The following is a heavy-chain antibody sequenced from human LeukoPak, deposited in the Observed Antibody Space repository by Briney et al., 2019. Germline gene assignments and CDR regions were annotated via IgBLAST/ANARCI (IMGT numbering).Heavy chain of an antibody. J-gene: IGHJ4*02. D-gene: IGHD6-19*01. V-gene: IGHV4-39*07. Sequence: SGTLSLTCAVSGGSISSSSYYWGWIRQPPGKGLEWIGSIYYSGSTYYNPSLKSRVTISVDTSKNQFSLKLSSVTAADTAVYYCARDSSGWYRSFDYWGQGTLVTVSS. CDR1: GGSISSSSYY. CDR3: ARDSSGWYRSFDY. CDR2: IYYSGST.